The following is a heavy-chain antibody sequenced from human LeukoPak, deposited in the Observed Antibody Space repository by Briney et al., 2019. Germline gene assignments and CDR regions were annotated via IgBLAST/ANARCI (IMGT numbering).Heavy chain of an antibody. J-gene: IGHJ6*02. CDR2: IYYSGST. CDR1: GGSISSYY. D-gene: IGHD7-27*01. CDR3: ARQKGWGGMDV. Sequence: SETLSLTCTVSGGSISSYYWSWIRQPPGKGLEWIGYIYYSGSTNYNPSLKSRVTISVDTSKNQFSLKLSSVTAADTAVYYCARQKGWGGMDVWGQGTTVTVSS. V-gene: IGHV4-59*08.